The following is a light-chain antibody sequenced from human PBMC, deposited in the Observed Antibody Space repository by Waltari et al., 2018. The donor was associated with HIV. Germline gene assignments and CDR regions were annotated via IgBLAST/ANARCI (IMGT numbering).Light chain of an antibody. Sequence: DIQMTQSPSALSASVGDRVTITCRAGRTIDKYLNWYQQLPGKAPKLLIYDASTLQNGVSSRFTGSGSGTDFTLSIRSLQPEDFATYFCQQAYSTPFTFGPGTKVDMK. V-gene: IGKV1-39*01. CDR1: RTIDKY. CDR3: QQAYSTPFT. CDR2: DAS. J-gene: IGKJ3*01.